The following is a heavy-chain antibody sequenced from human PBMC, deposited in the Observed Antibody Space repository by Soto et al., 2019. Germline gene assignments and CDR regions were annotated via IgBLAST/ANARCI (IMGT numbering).Heavy chain of an antibody. CDR3: AREIVTAGGNNYFDP. Sequence: QVQLQESGPRLVKPSESLSLTCGVSGGTVASSHWWSWVRQSPGRGLEWIGNVYHTGDTNFNPSPQGRVTFSVDKSNNQFSLRLTSVTAADTAVYFCAREIVTAGGNNYFDPWGPGTLVTVSS. D-gene: IGHD2-21*02. V-gene: IGHV4-4*02. J-gene: IGHJ5*02. CDR2: VYHTGDT. CDR1: GGTVASSHW.